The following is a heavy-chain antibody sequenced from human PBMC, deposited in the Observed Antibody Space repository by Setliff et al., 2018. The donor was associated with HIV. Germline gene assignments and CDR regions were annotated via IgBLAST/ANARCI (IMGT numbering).Heavy chain of an antibody. Sequence: ASVKVSCKASGYTFNSYGINWVRQAPGQGLEWMGWINTNNGNPTYAQGFTGRFVFSSDTLYAQNFQGRVTVTRDTSTSTVYMELSSLRSEDTAVYFCAREDGVIAAPKKIFDPWGQGALVTVSS. CDR1: GYTFNSYG. CDR3: MELSSLRSEDTAVYFCAREDGVIAAPKKIFDP. CDR2: INTNNGNP. J-gene: IGHJ5*02. D-gene: IGHD4-17*01. V-gene: IGHV7-4-1*01.